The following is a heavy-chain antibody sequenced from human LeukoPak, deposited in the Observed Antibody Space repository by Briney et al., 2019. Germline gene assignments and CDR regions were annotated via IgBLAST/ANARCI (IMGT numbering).Heavy chain of an antibody. D-gene: IGHD3-22*01. V-gene: IGHV4-34*01. CDR1: GGSFSGYY. Sequence: SETLSFTCAVYGGSFSGYYWSWIRQPPGKGLGWIGEINHSGSTNYNPSLKSRVTISVDTSKNQFSLKLSSVTAADTAVYYCARGRGGYYDSSGYYFPYWGQGTLVTVSS. J-gene: IGHJ4*02. CDR2: INHSGST. CDR3: ARGRGGYYDSSGYYFPY.